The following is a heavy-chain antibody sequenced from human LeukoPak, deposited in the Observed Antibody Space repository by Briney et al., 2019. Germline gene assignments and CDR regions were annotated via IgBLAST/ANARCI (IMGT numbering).Heavy chain of an antibody. J-gene: IGHJ4*02. CDR3: ARSRYGDYVFDY. CDR2: INPNSGDT. V-gene: IGHV1-2*02. D-gene: IGHD4-17*01. Sequence: ASVKVSCKASGYTFTGYYMHWVRQAPGQGLEWMGWINPNSGDTKYAQKFQGRVTMTRDTSISTAYMELSSLRSEDTAVYYCARSRYGDYVFDYWGQGTLVTVSS. CDR1: GYTFTGYY.